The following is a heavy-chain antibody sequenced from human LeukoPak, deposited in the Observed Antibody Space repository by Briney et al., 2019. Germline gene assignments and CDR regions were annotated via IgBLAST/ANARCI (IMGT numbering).Heavy chain of an antibody. CDR3: ARRRYYGSQSYWYFDL. CDR1: DGSFSGYL. CDR2: VSHGGTT. Sequence: PSETLSLTCAVYDGSFSGYLWSWIRQSPGKGLEWIGEVSHGGTTNYNPSLRSRVTVSLDTSKNQFSLTLNSVTAADTAVYYCARRRYYGSQSYWYFDLWGRGTPVTVSS. V-gene: IGHV4-34*01. J-gene: IGHJ2*01. D-gene: IGHD3-10*01.